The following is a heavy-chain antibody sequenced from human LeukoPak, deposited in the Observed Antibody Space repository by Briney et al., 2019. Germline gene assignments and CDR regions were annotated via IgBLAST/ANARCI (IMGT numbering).Heavy chain of an antibody. D-gene: IGHD1-14*01. CDR3: ARENRGGTSISSHIYYFDY. CDR1: GGTFSSYA. V-gene: IGHV1-2*02. J-gene: IGHJ4*02. CDR2: INPNSGGT. Sequence: SVKVSCKASGGTFSSYAISWVRQAPGQGLEWMGWINPNSGGTDFAQKFQGRVTMTRDTSISTAYMELSRLRSDDTAAYYCARENRGGTSISSHIYYFDYWGQGTLVTVSS.